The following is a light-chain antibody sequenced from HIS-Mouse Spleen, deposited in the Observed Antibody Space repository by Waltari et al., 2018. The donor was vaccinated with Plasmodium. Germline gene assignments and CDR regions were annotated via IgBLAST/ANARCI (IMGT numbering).Light chain of an antibody. CDR3: HQSSSLPT. CDR1: QSIGSS. V-gene: IGKV6-21*01. Sequence: EIVLTQSPDCQYVTTKEKVTITCRASQSIGSSLHWYQQKPDQSPKLLIKYASQSFSGVPSRFSCSGSGTDFTLTINSLEAEDAVPYYCHQSSSLPTFCQRTKVEIK. J-gene: IGKJ1*01. CDR2: YAS.